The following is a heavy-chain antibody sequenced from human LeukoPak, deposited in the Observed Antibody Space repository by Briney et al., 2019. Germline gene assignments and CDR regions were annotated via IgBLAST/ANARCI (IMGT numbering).Heavy chain of an antibody. J-gene: IGHJ4*02. CDR2: INPNSGGT. CDR1: VYTSTGYF. D-gene: IGHD5-12*01. Sequence: VASLRVSCKASVYTSTGYFMHWVRHTPRQRLESMEWINPNSGGTNYAQKFQVRVSMTRDTSISTAYMELSRLRSDDTDVYYCARQELVDIVATTYWGQGTLVTVSS. CDR3: ARQELVDIVATTY. V-gene: IGHV1-2*02.